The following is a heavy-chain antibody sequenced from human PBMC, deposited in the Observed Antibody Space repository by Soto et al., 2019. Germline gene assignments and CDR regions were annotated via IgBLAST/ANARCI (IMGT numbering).Heavy chain of an antibody. J-gene: IGHJ4*02. D-gene: IGHD4-17*01. CDR3: ARHTMTTVTTFDY. V-gene: IGHV4-39*01. Sequence: QLQLQESGPGLVKPSETLSLTCTVSGASIACLPYNWGWIRQPPGKGLQWIGSIFSTGSPYFNPSLKSRVTISVDTSKNQLSLRLRSVSATDTALYFCARHTMTTVTTFDYWGRGTLVAVSS. CDR2: IFSTGSP. CDR1: GASIACLPYN.